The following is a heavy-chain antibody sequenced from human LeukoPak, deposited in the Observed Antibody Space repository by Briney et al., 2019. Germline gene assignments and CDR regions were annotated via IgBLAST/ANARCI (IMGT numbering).Heavy chain of an antibody. V-gene: IGHV3-74*01. CDR1: GFTFSSYW. J-gene: IGHJ5*02. CDR2: IESDGST. D-gene: IGHD3-10*01. CDR3: ARAVTYFYGSVTYDWFDP. Sequence: GRSLRLSCAASGFTFSSYWMHWVRQTPGKGLMWASRIESDGSTIYADSVKDRFTISRDNGKNTVYLQMNSLRVDDTAMYYCARAVTYFYGSVTYDWFDPWGQGTLVTVSS.